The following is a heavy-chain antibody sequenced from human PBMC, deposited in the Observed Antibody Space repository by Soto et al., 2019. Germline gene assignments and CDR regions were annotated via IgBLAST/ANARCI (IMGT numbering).Heavy chain of an antibody. CDR1: GFTFNTYA. V-gene: IGHV3-23*01. Sequence: EVQLLESGGGLVQPGGSLRLSCAASGFTFNTYAMSWVRQAPGKGLEWVSAISGSGGSTYYADSVKGRFTISRDNSKNTLYLQMNSLRAEDTAVYYCAKDGVGGPNPYYFDYWGQGTLVTVSS. CDR3: AKDGVGGPNPYYFDY. J-gene: IGHJ4*02. CDR2: ISGSGGST. D-gene: IGHD2-15*01.